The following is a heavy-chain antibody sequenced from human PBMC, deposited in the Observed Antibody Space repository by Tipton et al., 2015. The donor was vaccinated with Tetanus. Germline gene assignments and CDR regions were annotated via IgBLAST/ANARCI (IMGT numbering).Heavy chain of an antibody. Sequence: QLVQSGAEVKKPGSSVNVSCKASGGTLRGHSITWVRQAPGQGLEWMGGLIPMFGTPKYAQKFQDRVTMSADRSTSTFYMELSRLTSEDTATYYCAQNKRGDYYSYYGWDVWGPGTTVTVSS. CDR1: GGTLRGHS. V-gene: IGHV1-69*06. J-gene: IGHJ6*02. CDR2: LIPMFGTP. CDR3: AQNKRGDYYSYYGWDV. D-gene: IGHD1/OR15-1a*01.